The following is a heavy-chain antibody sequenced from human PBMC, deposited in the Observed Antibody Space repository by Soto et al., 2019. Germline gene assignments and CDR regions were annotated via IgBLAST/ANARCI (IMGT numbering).Heavy chain of an antibody. J-gene: IGHJ4*02. D-gene: IGHD1-1*01. CDR1: GFSLTTHPMG. Sequence: QITLKESGPTLVEPTETLTLTCSFSGFSLTTHPMGVGWIRQPPGRALEWLAVIYWDDDKRYNPSLRSRLTITKDPSKRQVVVTMTYMEPADTATYYCAHRLGGFTWNDGYLDYWGQGTLVTVSS. CDR2: IYWDDDK. V-gene: IGHV2-5*02. CDR3: AHRLGGFTWNDGYLDY.